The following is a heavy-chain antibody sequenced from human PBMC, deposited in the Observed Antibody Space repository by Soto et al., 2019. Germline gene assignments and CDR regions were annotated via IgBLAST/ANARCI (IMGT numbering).Heavy chain of an antibody. Sequence: EAQLVESGGGLVQPGGSLRLSCAASGFTFSNYEMHWVRQAPGKGLEYVSGISNNGAHTDYAKSVKGRFTISRDNSEYTLDVRMGGLRAGDMALYDCARWGSGSRSLNDYMDGCGKVTTVIVCS. V-gene: IGHV3-64*01. CDR2: ISNNGAHT. D-gene: IGHD6-13*01. J-gene: IGHJ6*03. CDR1: GFTFSNYE. CDR3: ARWGSGSRSLNDYMDG.